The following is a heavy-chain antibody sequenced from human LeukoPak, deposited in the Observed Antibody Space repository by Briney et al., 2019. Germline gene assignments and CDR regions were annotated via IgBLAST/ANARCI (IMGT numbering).Heavy chain of an antibody. CDR1: GYTFTSYG. V-gene: IGHV1-69*06. CDR3: ARAIRGSKIASRYYFYYMDI. J-gene: IGHJ6*03. D-gene: IGHD3-10*01. Sequence: SVKVSCKASGYTFTSYGISWVRQAPGQGLEWIGGIIPIFDTTNYAQNFQGRVTITADKSTNTAYMELSSLRSEDTAVYYCARAIRGSKIASRYYFYYMDIWGKGTTVTVSS. CDR2: IIPIFDTT.